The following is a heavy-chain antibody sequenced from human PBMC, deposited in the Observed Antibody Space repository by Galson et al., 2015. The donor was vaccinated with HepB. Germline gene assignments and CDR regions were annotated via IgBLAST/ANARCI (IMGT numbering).Heavy chain of an antibody. V-gene: IGHV3-74*01. Sequence: SLRLSCAASGFTFSSYWMHWVRQAPGKGLVWVSRINSDGSSTSYADSVKGRFTISRDNAKNTLYLQMNSLRAEGTAVYYCASGARLLWFGELPSYFDYWGQGTLVTVSS. CDR1: GFTFSSYW. J-gene: IGHJ4*02. CDR2: INSDGSST. D-gene: IGHD3-10*01. CDR3: ASGARLLWFGELPSYFDY.